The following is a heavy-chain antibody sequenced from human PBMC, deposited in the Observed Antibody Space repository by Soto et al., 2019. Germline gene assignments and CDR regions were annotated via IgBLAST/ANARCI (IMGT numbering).Heavy chain of an antibody. V-gene: IGHV1-8*01. CDR1: GYTFTTYD. Sequence: ASVKVSCKASGYTFTTYDISWVRRATGQGLGWMGWMNPYSGNTGYAQKFQGRVTVTRNTSISTVYMELSGLRPDDTAVYYCARRKERSGPHYFDYWGQGSQVTVS. D-gene: IGHD6-25*01. CDR3: ARRKERSGPHYFDY. J-gene: IGHJ4*02. CDR2: MNPYSGNT.